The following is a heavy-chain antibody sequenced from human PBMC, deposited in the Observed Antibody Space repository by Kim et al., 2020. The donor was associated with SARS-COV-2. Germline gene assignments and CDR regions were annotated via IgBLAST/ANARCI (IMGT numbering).Heavy chain of an antibody. Sequence: KGRFTISRDNSKNTLYLQMNSLRAEDTAVYYCAKDVELSRVRASYYFDYWGQGTLVTVSS. J-gene: IGHJ4*02. D-gene: IGHD3-10*01. CDR3: AKDVELSRVRASYYFDY. V-gene: IGHV3-23*01.